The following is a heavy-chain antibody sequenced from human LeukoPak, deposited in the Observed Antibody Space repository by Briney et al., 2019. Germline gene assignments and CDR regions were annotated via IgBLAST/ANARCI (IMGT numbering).Heavy chain of an antibody. CDR2: IYGGGST. J-gene: IGHJ4*02. V-gene: IGHV3-53*01. D-gene: IGHD6-19*01. CDR1: GLSVSSNF. Sequence: GGSLRLSCAATGLSVSSNFMSWVRQAPGKGLEWVSVIYGGGSTYYADSVKGRFTISRDTPKNTLYLQMNSLRDEDTAVYYCASWPVGWYGEDSWGQGTLVTVYS. CDR3: ASWPVGWYGEDS.